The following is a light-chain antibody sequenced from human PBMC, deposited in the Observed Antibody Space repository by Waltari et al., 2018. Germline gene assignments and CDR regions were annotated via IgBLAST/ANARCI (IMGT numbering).Light chain of an antibody. CDR3: QKYGSPPLT. CDR1: QSVNNNY. J-gene: IGKJ4*01. CDR2: GAS. V-gene: IGKV3-20*01. Sequence: DIVLTQSPGTLSLFPGERATLSCRASQSVNNNYLAWYLQKPGQAPRLLIYGASSRAIGIPDRFSGSGSGTDFTLTISRLEPEDFAVFYCQKYGSPPLTFGGGTKVEIK.